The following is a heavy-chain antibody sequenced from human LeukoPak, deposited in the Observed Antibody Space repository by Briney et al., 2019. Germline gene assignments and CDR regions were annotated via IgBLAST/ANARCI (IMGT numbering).Heavy chain of an antibody. CDR1: GYTFTSYY. CDR3: ARDTCGIGGSCYSAYYGMDV. CDR2: INPSGGST. D-gene: IGHD2-15*01. Sequence: ASVKVSCKASGYTFTSYYMHWVRQAPGQGFEWMGIINPSGGSTSYAQKFQGRVTMTTDTSTSTAYMELRSLRSDDTAVYYCARDTCGIGGSCYSAYYGMDVWGQGTTVTVSS. V-gene: IGHV1-46*01. J-gene: IGHJ6*02.